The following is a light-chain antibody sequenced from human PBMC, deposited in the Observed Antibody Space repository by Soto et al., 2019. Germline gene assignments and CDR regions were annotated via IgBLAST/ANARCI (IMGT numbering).Light chain of an antibody. CDR2: AAS. V-gene: IGKV1-27*01. Sequence: DIQMTQSPSSLSASVGDRVTITCRASQGISKYLAWYQQKPGKVPKLLIYAASTLQSGVPSRFSGSGSGTDFTLTISSLQPEDVATYYCQQYNSAPLTFGQGTKLEIK. CDR1: QGISKY. CDR3: QQYNSAPLT. J-gene: IGKJ2*01.